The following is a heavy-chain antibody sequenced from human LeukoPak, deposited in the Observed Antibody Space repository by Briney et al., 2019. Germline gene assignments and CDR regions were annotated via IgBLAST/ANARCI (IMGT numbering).Heavy chain of an antibody. V-gene: IGHV3-23*01. Sequence: QPGGSLRLSCAASGFTFSSYGMSWVRQAPGKGLEWVSAISGSGGSTYYADSVKGRFTISRDNSKNTLYLQMNSLRAEDTAVYYCAKSYDSSGRGSENDYWGQGTLVTVSS. J-gene: IGHJ4*02. CDR2: ISGSGGST. CDR3: AKSYDSSGRGSENDY. CDR1: GFTFSSYG. D-gene: IGHD3-22*01.